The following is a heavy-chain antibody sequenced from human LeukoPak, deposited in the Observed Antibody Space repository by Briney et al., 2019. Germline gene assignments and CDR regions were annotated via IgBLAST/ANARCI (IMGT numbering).Heavy chain of an antibody. J-gene: IGHJ4*02. CDR2: ISYSGGT. D-gene: IGHD1-14*01. Sequence: SEALSLTCTVSGVSIRSSVPITSSMLYWAWVRQPPGKGLEWIGDISYSGGTYYNPSLRSRVTISEDTSKNQFSLKLSSVTAADTAIYYCVRHAHNPTFDFWGQETLVTVSS. V-gene: IGHV4-39*01. CDR3: VRHAHNPTFDF. CDR1: GVSIRSSVPITSSMLY.